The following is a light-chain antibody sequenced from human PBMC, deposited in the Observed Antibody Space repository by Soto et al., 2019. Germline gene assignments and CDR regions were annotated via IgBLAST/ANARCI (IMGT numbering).Light chain of an antibody. V-gene: IGLV2-23*01. J-gene: IGLJ2*01. Sequence: SALTQPASVSGSPGQSITISCTGTSSDVGSYNLVSWYQQHPGKAPKLMIYEGSKRPSGVSNRFPGSKSGNTASLTISGLQAEDEADYYCCSYAGSSTAVVFGGGTKLTVL. CDR2: EGS. CDR1: SSDVGSYNL. CDR3: CSYAGSSTAVV.